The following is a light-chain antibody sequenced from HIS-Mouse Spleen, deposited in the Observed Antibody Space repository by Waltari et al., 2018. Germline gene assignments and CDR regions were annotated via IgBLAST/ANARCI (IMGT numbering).Light chain of an antibody. CDR3: QVWDSSSDHVV. J-gene: IGLJ2*01. Sequence: SYVLTQPPSLSVAPGKTARTTCGGNNIGSKSGRGYQLKPGQAPVLVVYDDSDRPSGIPERFSGSNSGNTATLTISRVEAGDEADYYCQVWDSSSDHVVFGGGTKLTVL. CDR2: DDS. V-gene: IGLV3-21*03. CDR1: NIGSKS.